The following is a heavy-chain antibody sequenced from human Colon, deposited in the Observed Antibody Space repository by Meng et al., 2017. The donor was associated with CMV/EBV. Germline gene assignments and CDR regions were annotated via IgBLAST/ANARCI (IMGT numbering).Heavy chain of an antibody. J-gene: IGHJ5*02. CDR3: AREPGGHVSAGWSYCNWFDP. D-gene: IGHD2/OR15-2a*01. V-gene: IGHV1-2*06. Sequence: QQVEAVLELNKPRSAAKCSGNASAYAFCGDDMRWSRQAPRQGREWMGRRNPKSGHTVSVQKLQGRVTRTRDTYINTLYMQISRLESDVTSVYFCAREPGGHVSAGWSYCNWFDPWGQGTLVTVSS. CDR1: AYAFCGDD. CDR2: RNPKSGHT.